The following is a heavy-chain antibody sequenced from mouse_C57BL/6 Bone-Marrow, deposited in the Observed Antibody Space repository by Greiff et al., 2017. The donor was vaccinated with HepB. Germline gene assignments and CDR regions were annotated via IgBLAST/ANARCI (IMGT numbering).Heavy chain of an antibody. J-gene: IGHJ4*01. CDR3: ARLLLRAAMDY. CDR1: GYTFTDYY. D-gene: IGHD1-1*01. Sequence: QVQLQQSGAELVRPGASVKLSCKASGYTFTDYYINWVKQRPGQGLEWIARIYPGSGNTYYNEKFKGKATLTAEKSSSTAYMQLSSLTSEDSAVYFCARLLLRAAMDYWGQGTSVTVSS. CDR2: IYPGSGNT. V-gene: IGHV1-76*01.